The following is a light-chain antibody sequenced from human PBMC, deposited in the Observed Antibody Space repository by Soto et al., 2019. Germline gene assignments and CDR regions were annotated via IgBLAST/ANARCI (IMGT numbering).Light chain of an antibody. CDR2: GAS. CDR1: QSVSSSY. V-gene: IGKV3-20*01. J-gene: IGKJ1*01. CDR3: QQYGMSPRT. Sequence: EIVLTQSPGTLSLSPGERATLSCRASQSVSSSYFAWYQQKPGQAPKLLIYGASSRATGIPDRFSGSGSGTDFNLIVSILVPEDFAVYYCQQYGMSPRTFGQGTKVEIK.